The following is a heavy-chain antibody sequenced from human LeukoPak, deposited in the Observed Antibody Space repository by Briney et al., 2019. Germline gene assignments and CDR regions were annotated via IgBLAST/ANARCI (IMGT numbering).Heavy chain of an antibody. J-gene: IGHJ5*02. V-gene: IGHV4-34*01. Sequence: PGGSLRLSCAASGFTFNNYPMGWVRQPPGKGLEWIGEINHSGSTNYNPSLKSRVTISVDTSKNQFSLKLSSVTAADTAVYYCARGKRYQPPRAHRHNWFDPWGQGTLVTVSS. CDR3: ARGKRYQPPRAHRHNWFDP. CDR1: GFTFNNYP. CDR2: INHSGST. D-gene: IGHD2-2*01.